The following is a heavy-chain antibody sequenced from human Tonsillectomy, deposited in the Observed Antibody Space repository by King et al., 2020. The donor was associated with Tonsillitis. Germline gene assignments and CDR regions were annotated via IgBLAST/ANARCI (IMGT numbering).Heavy chain of an antibody. D-gene: IGHD2-21*01. V-gene: IGHV3-49*03. Sequence: VQLVESGGGLVQPGRSLRLSCTASGFTFGDYAMSWFRQAPGKGLEWVGFIRSNAYGGTTEYAASVKGRFTISRDDSKSIAYLQMNSLKTEDTAVYYCTRAGKNSCFDYWGQGTLVTVSS. CDR3: TRAGKNSCFDY. J-gene: IGHJ4*02. CDR1: GFTFGDYA. CDR2: IRSNAYGGTT.